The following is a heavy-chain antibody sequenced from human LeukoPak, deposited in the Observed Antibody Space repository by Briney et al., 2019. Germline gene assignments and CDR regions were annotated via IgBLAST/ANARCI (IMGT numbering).Heavy chain of an antibody. V-gene: IGHV3-23*01. CDR1: GFTFGSHA. D-gene: IGHD5-18*01. CDR2: IFGSGGSP. J-gene: IGHJ4*02. CDR3: GKTTVGYSSGQKPAWPVDY. Sequence: GGSLRLSCEVSGFTFGSHAMYWVRQAPGKGLEWVAGIFGSGGSPHYADSVKGRFTISRDNSRNTVYLQINSLRADDTAVYYCGKTTVGYSSGQKPAWPVDYWGQGTLVTVSS.